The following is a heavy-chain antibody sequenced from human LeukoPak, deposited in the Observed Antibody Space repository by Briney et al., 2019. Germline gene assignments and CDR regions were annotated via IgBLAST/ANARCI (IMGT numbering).Heavy chain of an antibody. Sequence: GASVKVSCEASGYSFTSYAMNWVRQAPGQGLEWMGGIIPIFGTANYAQKSQGRVTITADKSTRTAYMELSSLRSEDTAVYYCARGSVGATTYAFDIWGQGTMVTVSS. CDR3: ARGSVGATTYAFDI. V-gene: IGHV1-69*06. D-gene: IGHD1-26*01. CDR2: IIPIFGTA. J-gene: IGHJ3*02. CDR1: GYSFTSYA.